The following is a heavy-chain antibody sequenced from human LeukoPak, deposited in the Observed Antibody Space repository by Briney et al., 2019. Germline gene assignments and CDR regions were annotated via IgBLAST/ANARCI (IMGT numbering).Heavy chain of an antibody. D-gene: IGHD3-22*01. V-gene: IGHV3-21*04. J-gene: IGHJ4*02. CDR2: ISGSSSYI. CDR1: GFTFSSYS. CDR3: AKHSYDSSGYYSIDY. Sequence: GGSLRLSCAASGFTFSSYSMNWVRQAPGKGLEWVSSISGSSSYIYYADSVKGRFTISRDNSKNTLYLQMNSLRAEDTAVYYCAKHSYDSSGYYSIDYWGQGTLVTVFS.